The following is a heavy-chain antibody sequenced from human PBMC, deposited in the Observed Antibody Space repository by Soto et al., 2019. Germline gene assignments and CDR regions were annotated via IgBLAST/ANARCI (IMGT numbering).Heavy chain of an antibody. J-gene: IGHJ4*02. CDR3: APEAATGGYFDY. CDR2: INPSGGST. V-gene: IGHV1-46*01. D-gene: IGHD2-15*01. CDR1: GYTFTSYY. Sequence: GASVKVSGKASGYTFTSYYMHWVRQAPGQGLEWMGIINPSGGSTSYAQKFQGRVTMTRDTSTSTVYMELSSLRSEDTAVYYCAPEAATGGYFDYWGQGTLATVSS.